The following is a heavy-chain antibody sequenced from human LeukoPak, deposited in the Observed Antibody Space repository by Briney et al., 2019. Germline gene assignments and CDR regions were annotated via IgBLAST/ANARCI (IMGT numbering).Heavy chain of an antibody. CDR1: GFTFNSYA. CDR3: AKDRGAIAAAGIDY. J-gene: IGHJ4*02. D-gene: IGHD6-13*01. CDR2: ISWNSGSI. Sequence: GGSLRLSCAASGFTFNSYAINWVRQAPGKGLEWVSGISWNSGSIGYADSVKGRFTISRDNAKNSLYLQMNSLRAEDTALYYCAKDRGAIAAAGIDYWGQGTLVTVSS. V-gene: IGHV3-9*01.